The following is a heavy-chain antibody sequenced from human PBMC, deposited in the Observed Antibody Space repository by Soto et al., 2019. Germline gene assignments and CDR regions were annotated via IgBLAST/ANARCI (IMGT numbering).Heavy chain of an antibody. CDR2: SYHSRTA. CDR3: ARDRAIISAPTKEYVLEI. CDR1: GGSMNYYY. D-gene: IGHD2-8*01. J-gene: IGHJ4*03. V-gene: IGHV4-59*01. Sequence: SETLCLTCTVSGGSMNYYYWSCIRQPAGKGLEWIGYSYHSRTAEYNPSLKSRVTLSVDTSKSQFSLNISPVTVAYTAVYYCARDRAIISAPTKEYVLEIWGQGTLVTVS.